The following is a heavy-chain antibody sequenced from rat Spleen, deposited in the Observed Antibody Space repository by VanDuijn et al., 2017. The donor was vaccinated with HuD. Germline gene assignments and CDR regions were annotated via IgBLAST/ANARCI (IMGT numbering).Heavy chain of an antibody. D-gene: IGHD1-6*01. J-gene: IGHJ4*01. CDR3: TREDWVLDA. CDR2: ITHRGGNT. V-gene: IGHV5-31*01. Sequence: EVQLVESGGGLVQPGRSLKLSCVASGFTFNKYWLTWIRQAPGKGLEWVATITHRGGNTYYPDSVKGRFTISRDNAKSTLYLQMNSLRSEDTATYYCTREDWVLDAWGQGVSVTVSS. CDR1: GFTFNKYW.